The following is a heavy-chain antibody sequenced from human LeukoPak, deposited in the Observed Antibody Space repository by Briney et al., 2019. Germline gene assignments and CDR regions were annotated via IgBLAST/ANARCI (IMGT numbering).Heavy chain of an antibody. CDR1: GFTFSIYA. J-gene: IGHJ4*02. CDR3: AKAPFPSYYYDSSGYYFPDY. V-gene: IGHV3-23*01. CDR2: ISGSGGST. Sequence: PGGSLRLSCAASGFTFSIYAMSWVRQAPGKGLEWVSAISGSGGSTYYADSVKGRFTISRDNSKNTLYLQMNSLRAEDTAVYYCAKAPFPSYYYDSSGYYFPDYWGQGTLVTVSS. D-gene: IGHD3-22*01.